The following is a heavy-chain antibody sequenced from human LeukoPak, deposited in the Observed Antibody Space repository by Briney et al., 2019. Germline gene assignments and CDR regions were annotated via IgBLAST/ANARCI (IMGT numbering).Heavy chain of an antibody. J-gene: IGHJ4*02. V-gene: IGHV4-30-2*01. Sequence: SETLSLTCAVSGGSISSGGYSWSWIRQPPGKGLEGIGYIYHSASNYYNPSLKSRVTISADRSKNQFSLKLSSATDADTAAYSWARIGSSGFFDYWGQGTLVTVSS. CDR3: ARIGSSGFFDY. CDR2: IYHSASN. CDR1: GGSISSGGYS. D-gene: IGHD6-19*01.